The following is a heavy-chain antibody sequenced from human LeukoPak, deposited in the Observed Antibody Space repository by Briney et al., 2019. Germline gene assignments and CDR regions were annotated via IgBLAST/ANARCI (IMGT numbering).Heavy chain of an antibody. CDR2: IGGSGSST. Sequence: GGSLRLSCAASGFTFSSYAMSWVRQAPGKGLEWVSAIGGSGSSTYYADSVKGRFTISRDNSNNTLYLQMNSLRAEDTAVYYCAEDQSGYCTGGSCSAFDYWGQGTLVTVSS. V-gene: IGHV3-23*01. D-gene: IGHD2-15*01. CDR3: AEDQSGYCTGGSCSAFDY. CDR1: GFTFSSYA. J-gene: IGHJ4*02.